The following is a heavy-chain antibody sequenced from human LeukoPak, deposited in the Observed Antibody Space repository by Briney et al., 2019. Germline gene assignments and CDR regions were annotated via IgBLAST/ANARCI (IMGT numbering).Heavy chain of an antibody. V-gene: IGHV3-49*04. CDR1: GFTLGDYA. Sequence: GGSLRLSCTASGFTLGDYAMSWVRQAPGKGGEWVGFIRRKAYGCTTEYGAAVKDKFTKARDEYKRIAYLQIHSLKTEDTAVYYCTSALGAAAGPLGAFDIWGQGTMVTVSS. CDR3: TSALGAAAGPLGAFDI. J-gene: IGHJ3*02. D-gene: IGHD6-13*01. CDR2: IRRKAYGCTT.